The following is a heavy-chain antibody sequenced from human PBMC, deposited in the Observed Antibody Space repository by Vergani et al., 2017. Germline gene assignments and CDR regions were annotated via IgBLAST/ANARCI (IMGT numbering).Heavy chain of an antibody. CDR2: MYPDASDT. J-gene: IGHJ6*02. V-gene: IGHV5-51*01. CDR3: ARRHDCLDV. CDR1: GYSLSSYW. D-gene: IGHD1-1*01. Sequence: EVQLVQSGAEVKKPGESLKISCKGSGYSLSSYWIGWVRQMPGKGLEWLGIMYPDASDTRYSPSFQGHVTISADKSINTAYLQWTSLKASDTAMYYCARRHDCLDVWGQGTTVTVSS.